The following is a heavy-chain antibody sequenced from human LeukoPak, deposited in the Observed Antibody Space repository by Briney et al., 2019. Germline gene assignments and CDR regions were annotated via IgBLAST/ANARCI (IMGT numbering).Heavy chain of an antibody. CDR2: TYYRSKWYN. D-gene: IGHD3-3*01. Sequence: SQTLSLTCAISGDSVSINSAAWNWIRQSPSRGLEWLGSTYYRSKWYNDYGISVKSRITITPDTSKNQFSLQLNSVTPEDTAVYYCARDVYYDFWSGPPSYWFDPWGQGTLVTVSS. CDR1: GDSVSINSAA. CDR3: ARDVYYDFWSGPPSYWFDP. V-gene: IGHV6-1*01. J-gene: IGHJ5*02.